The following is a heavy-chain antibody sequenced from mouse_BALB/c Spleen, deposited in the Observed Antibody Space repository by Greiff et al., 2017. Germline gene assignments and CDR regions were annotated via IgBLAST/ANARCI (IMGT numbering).Heavy chain of an antibody. CDR3: ERDVRGLQRGYYFDY. V-gene: IGHV5-17*02. CDR2: ISRGSSTT. CDR1: GFTFSSFC. J-gene: IGHJ2*01. D-gene: IGHD2-2*01. Sequence: EVHLVESGGGLVQPGGSRKLSCAASGFTFSSFCMHWVSQGPEQGLEWVAYISRGSSTTYYADTVKGRFTISRDNPKNTLFLQMTNLRSEDTAVYYCERDVRGLQRGYYFDYWGQGTTLTVSS.